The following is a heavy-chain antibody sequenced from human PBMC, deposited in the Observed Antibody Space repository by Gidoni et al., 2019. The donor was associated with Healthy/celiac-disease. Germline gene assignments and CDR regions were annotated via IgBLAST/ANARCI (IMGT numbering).Heavy chain of an antibody. CDR3: ARLRDGYNFGY. J-gene: IGHJ4*02. CDR2: IYYSGST. CDR1: GGSISSSSYY. V-gene: IGHV4-39*01. Sequence: QLQLQESGPGLVKPSETLSLTCTVSGGSISSSSYYWGWIRQPPGKGLEWIGSIYYSGSTYYNPSLKSRVTISVDTSKNQFSLKLSSVTAADTAVYYCARLRDGYNFGYWGQGTLVTVSS. D-gene: IGHD5-12*01.